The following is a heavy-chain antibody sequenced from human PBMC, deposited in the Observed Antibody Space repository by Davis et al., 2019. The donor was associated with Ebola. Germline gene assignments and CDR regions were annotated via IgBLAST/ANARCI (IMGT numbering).Heavy chain of an antibody. V-gene: IGHV3-48*04. CDR3: ARAGSGRGSSWRYYYYYGMDV. Sequence: PGGSLRLSCAASGFTFRTYSMNWVRQAPGKGLEWVSYISSSGSTIYYADSVKGRFTISRDNAKNSLYLQMNSLRAEDTAVYYCARAGSGRGSSWRYYYYYGMDVWGQGTTVTVSS. D-gene: IGHD6-13*01. J-gene: IGHJ6*02. CDR2: ISSSGSTI. CDR1: GFTFRTYS.